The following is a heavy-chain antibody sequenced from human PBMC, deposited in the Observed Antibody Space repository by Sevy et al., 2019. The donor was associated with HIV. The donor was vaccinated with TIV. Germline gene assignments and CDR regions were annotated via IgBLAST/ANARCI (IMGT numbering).Heavy chain of an antibody. CDR3: ARDGGVPTRFGMDV. V-gene: IGHV1-2*02. CDR1: GYTFTGYY. Sequence: ASVKVSCKASGYTFTGYYMHWVRQAPGQGLEWMGWINPNRGGTNYAQKFQGRVTMTRDTSISTAYKELSRLRSDDTAVYYCARDGGVPTRFGMDVWGQGTTVTVSS. J-gene: IGHJ6*02. CDR2: INPNRGGT. D-gene: IGHD3-16*01.